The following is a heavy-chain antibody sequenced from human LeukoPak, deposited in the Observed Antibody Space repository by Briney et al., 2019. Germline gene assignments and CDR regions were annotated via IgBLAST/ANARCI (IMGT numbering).Heavy chain of an antibody. V-gene: IGHV4-39*07. J-gene: IGHJ5*02. Sequence: SETLSLTCTVSGGSISSSTYYWGWIRQPPGKGLEWIGNIYYSGSTNYNPSLKSRVTISVDKSKNQFSLRMSSVTAADTAVYYCARAIWDGDDSSWGQGTLVTVSS. D-gene: IGHD4-23*01. CDR2: IYYSGST. CDR3: ARAIWDGDDSS. CDR1: GGSISSSTYY.